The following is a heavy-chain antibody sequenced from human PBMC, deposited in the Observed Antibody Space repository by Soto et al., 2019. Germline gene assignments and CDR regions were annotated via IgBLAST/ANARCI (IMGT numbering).Heavy chain of an antibody. J-gene: IGHJ4*02. CDR1: GFTFSSYS. V-gene: IGHV3-21*01. CDR3: ARLTSYDSSGYNCY. CDR2: SSSSSSYI. Sequence: EVQLVESGGGLVKPGGSLRLSCAASGFTFSSYSMNWVRQAPGKGLEWVSSSSSSSSYIYYADSVKGRFTISRDNAKNTLYLQMNSLRAEDTAVYYCARLTSYDSSGYNCYRGQGTLVTGSS. D-gene: IGHD3-22*01.